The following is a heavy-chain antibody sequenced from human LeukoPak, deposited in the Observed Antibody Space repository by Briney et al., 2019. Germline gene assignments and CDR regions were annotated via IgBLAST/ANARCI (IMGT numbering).Heavy chain of an antibody. CDR1: GGSISSYY. D-gene: IGHD3-3*01. CDR3: ARDPGGNYDFWSGSPTYYFDY. CDR2: IYTSGSP. V-gene: IGHV4-4*07. Sequence: KPSETLSLTCTASGGSISSYYWSWIRQPAGKGLEWIGRIYTSGSPNYNPSLKSRVTMSVDTSKNQFSLKLSSVTAADTAVYYCARDPGGNYDFWSGSPTYYFDYWGQGTLVTVSS. J-gene: IGHJ4*02.